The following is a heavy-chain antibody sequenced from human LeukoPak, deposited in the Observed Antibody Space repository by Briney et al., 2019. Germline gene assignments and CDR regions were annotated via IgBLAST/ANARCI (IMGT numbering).Heavy chain of an antibody. J-gene: IGHJ4*02. CDR3: ARVLSQYGSGALDY. V-gene: IGHV7-4-1*02. D-gene: IGHD3-10*01. Sequence: GASVKVSCKASGYTFTSYDINWVRQAPGQGLEWMGWINTNTGNPTYAQGLTGRFVFSLDTSVSTTYLQISSLKAEDTAVYYCARVLSQYGSGALDYWGQGTLVTVSS. CDR1: GYTFTSYD. CDR2: INTNTGNP.